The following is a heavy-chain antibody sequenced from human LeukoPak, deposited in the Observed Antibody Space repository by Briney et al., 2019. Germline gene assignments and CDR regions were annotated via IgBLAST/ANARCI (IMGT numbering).Heavy chain of an antibody. CDR2: IYTSGST. CDR3: ARTGLDAFDI. CDR1: GGSISSGSYY. Sequence: SETLSLTCTVSGGSISSGSYYWSWIRQPAGKGLEWIGRIYTSGSTNYNPSLKSRVTISVDTSKNQFSLKLSSVTAADTAVYYCARTGLDAFDIWGQGTMVTVSS. D-gene: IGHD1-1*01. V-gene: IGHV4-61*02. J-gene: IGHJ3*02.